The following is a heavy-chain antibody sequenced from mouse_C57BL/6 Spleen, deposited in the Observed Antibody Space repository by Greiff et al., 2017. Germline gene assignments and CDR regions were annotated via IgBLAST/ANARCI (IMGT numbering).Heavy chain of an antibody. J-gene: IGHJ3*01. CDR3: ARGASSGPFAY. D-gene: IGHD3-2*02. Sequence: QVQLQQSGAELVRPGTSVKVSCKASGYAFTNYLIEWVKQRPGQGLEWIGVINPGSGGTNYNEKFKGKATLTADKSSSTAYMQLSSLTSEDSAVYFCARGASSGPFAYWGQGTLGTVSA. V-gene: IGHV1-54*01. CDR1: GYAFTNYL. CDR2: INPGSGGT.